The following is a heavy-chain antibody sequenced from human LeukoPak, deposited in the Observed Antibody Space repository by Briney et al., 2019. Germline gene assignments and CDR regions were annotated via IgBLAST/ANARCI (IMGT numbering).Heavy chain of an antibody. CDR1: GYTFTSYD. CDR2: MNPNSGNT. J-gene: IGHJ5*02. V-gene: IGHV1-8*03. Sequence: GASVKVSCKASGYTFTSYDINWVRHATGQGLEWMGWMNPNSGNTGYAQKFQGRVTITRNTSISTAYMELSSLRSEDTAVYYCARGGHCSSTSCYRSEFDPWGQGTLVTVSS. D-gene: IGHD2-2*01. CDR3: ARGGHCSSTSCYRSEFDP.